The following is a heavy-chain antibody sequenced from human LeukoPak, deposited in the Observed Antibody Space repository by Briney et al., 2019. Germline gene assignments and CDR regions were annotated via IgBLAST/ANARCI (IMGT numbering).Heavy chain of an antibody. CDR3: AREASSIAAP. CDR1: GGTFSSYA. Sequence: SSVKVSCKASGGTFSSYAISWVRQAPGQGLEWMGGIIPIFGTANYAQEFQGRVTITADESTSTAYMELSSLRSEDTAVYYCAREASSIAAPWGQGTLVTVSS. CDR2: IIPIFGTA. J-gene: IGHJ5*02. D-gene: IGHD6-6*01. V-gene: IGHV1-69*01.